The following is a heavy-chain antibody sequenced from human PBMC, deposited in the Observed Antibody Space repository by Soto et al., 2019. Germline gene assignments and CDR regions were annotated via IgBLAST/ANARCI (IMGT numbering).Heavy chain of an antibody. V-gene: IGHV1-46*01. D-gene: IGHD1-20*01. Sequence: ASVKASCVAPGYAFTIYDMHWVQQSPGQGLELMGIINPSVGSTSYAQKFQGRVTMTSDTSTSTVYMELSSLRSEDMAVYYCARAKTYSWDSYCDYWGQGTLVAVSS. CDR3: ARAKTYSWDSYCDY. CDR2: INPSVGST. CDR1: GYAFTIYD. J-gene: IGHJ4*02.